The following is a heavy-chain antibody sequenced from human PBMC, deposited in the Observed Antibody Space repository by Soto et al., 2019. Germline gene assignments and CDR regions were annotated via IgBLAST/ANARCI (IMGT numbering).Heavy chain of an antibody. CDR2: IYYSGST. V-gene: IGHV4-31*03. J-gene: IGHJ4*02. CDR1: GGSISSGGYY. CDR3: ARGDYYDSSGYYYATTIFDY. Sequence: TLSLTCTVSGGSISSGGYYWSWIRQHPGKGLEWIGYIYYSGSTYYNPSLKSRVTISVDTSKNQFSLKLSSVTAADTAVYYCARGDYYDSSGYYYATTIFDYWGQGTLVTVSS. D-gene: IGHD3-22*01.